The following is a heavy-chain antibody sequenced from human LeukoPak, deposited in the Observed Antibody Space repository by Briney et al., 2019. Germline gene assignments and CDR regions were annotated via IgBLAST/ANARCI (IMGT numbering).Heavy chain of an antibody. V-gene: IGHV4-4*07. Sequence: PSETLSLTRTVSGGSISSYYWSWIRQPAGKGLEWIGRIYSTGSTNYNPSLESRVTMSVDTSKNQFSLRLRSVTAADTAVYYCARQIASAGTAGFDFWGQGALVTVSS. CDR2: IYSTGST. J-gene: IGHJ4*02. D-gene: IGHD6-13*01. CDR3: ARQIASAGTAGFDF. CDR1: GGSISSYY.